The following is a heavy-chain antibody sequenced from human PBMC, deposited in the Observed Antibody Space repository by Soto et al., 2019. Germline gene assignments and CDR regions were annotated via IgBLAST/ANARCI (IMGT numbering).Heavy chain of an antibody. CDR2: INPSDSDT. CDR3: ARLVVVPAAIYGMDV. CDR1: GYTFTNYW. D-gene: IGHD2-2*01. Sequence: GESLKISCKGSGYTFTNYWIVWVRQMPGEGLEWMGIINPSDSDTRYSSSFRGQVTISVDKSISTAYLQWNSLKASDTAMYYCARLVVVPAAIYGMDVWGQGTTVTVSS. V-gene: IGHV5-51*01. J-gene: IGHJ6*02.